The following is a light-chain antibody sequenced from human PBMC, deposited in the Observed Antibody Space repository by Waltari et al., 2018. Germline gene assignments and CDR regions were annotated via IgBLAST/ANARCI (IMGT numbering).Light chain of an antibody. CDR3: QQYYSTPYT. Sequence: AIRITQSPSSLSASTGDRVTITCRASQSISSYLAWYQQKPGKAPKVLIYAASTLQSWVPSRFGGSGSGTDFTLTISCLQAEDVAVYYCQQYYSTPYTFGQGTKLEIK. J-gene: IGKJ2*01. V-gene: IGKV1-8*01. CDR1: QSISSY. CDR2: AAS.